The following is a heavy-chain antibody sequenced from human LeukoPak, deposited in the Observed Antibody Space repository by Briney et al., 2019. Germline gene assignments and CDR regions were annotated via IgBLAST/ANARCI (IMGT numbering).Heavy chain of an antibody. V-gene: IGHV1-18*01. J-gene: IGHJ6*02. Sequence: ASVKVSCKASGYTFTSYGISWVRQAPGQGLEWMGWVSAYNGNTNYAQKLQGRVTMTTDTSTSTAYMELRSLRSDDTAVYYCARDGSVAGVGGYYYYYGMDVWGQGTTVTVSS. CDR2: VSAYNGNT. D-gene: IGHD6-19*01. CDR1: GYTFTSYG. CDR3: ARDGSVAGVGGYYYYYGMDV.